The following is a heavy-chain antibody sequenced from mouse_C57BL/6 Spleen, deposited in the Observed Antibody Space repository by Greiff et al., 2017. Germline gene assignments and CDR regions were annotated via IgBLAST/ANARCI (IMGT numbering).Heavy chain of an antibody. D-gene: IGHD2-3*01. CDR2: INPNNGGT. CDR3: AGWLLQAY. J-gene: IGHJ3*01. CDR1: GYTFTDYY. V-gene: IGHV1-26*01. Sequence: VQLQQSGPELVKPGASVKISCKASGYTFTDYYMNWVKQSHGKSLEWIGDINPNNGGTSYNQKFKGKATLTVYKSSSTAYMELRSLTSEDSAVYYCAGWLLQAYWGQGTLVTVSA.